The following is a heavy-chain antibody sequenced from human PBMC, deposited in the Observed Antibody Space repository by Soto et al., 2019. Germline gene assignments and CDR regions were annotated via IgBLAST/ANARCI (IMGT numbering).Heavy chain of an antibody. CDR1: GGSISSGGYY. CDR2: IYYSGST. Sequence: QVQLQESGPGLVKPSQTLSLTCTVSGGSISSGGYYWSWIRQHPGKGLECIGYIYYSGSTYYNPSLTSRVTISVDTSKNQFSLKPSSVTAADTAVYYCARGTGFGVNPFDYWGQGTLVTVSS. J-gene: IGHJ4*02. V-gene: IGHV4-31*03. D-gene: IGHD3-16*01. CDR3: ARGTGFGVNPFDY.